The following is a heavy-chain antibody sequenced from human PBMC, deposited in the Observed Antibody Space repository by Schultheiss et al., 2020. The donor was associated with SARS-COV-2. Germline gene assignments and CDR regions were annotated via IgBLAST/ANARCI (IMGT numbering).Heavy chain of an antibody. CDR2: ISTIGSTI. CDR1: GFTFSNYE. Sequence: GESLKISCAASGFTFSNYEMNWVRQAPGKGLEWVSYISTIGSTIYYADSVKGRFTISRDNAKNSLYLQVNSLRAEDTAVYYCARYDSSGYYLSYYYYGMDVWGQGTTVTVSS. J-gene: IGHJ6*02. D-gene: IGHD3-22*01. CDR3: ARYDSSGYYLSYYYYGMDV. V-gene: IGHV3-48*03.